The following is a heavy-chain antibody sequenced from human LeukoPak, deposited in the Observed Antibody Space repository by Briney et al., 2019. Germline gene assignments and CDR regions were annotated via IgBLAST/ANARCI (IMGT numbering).Heavy chain of an antibody. CDR1: GGSFSGYY. CDR3: ARPLSTGRWSRGYYFDY. D-gene: IGHD3-9*01. Sequence: SETLSLTCAVYGGSFSGYYWSWIRQPPGKGLEWIGEINHSGSTNYNPSLKSRVTISVDTSKNQFSLKLSSVTAADTAVYYCARPLSTGRWSRGYYFDYWGQGTLVTVSS. CDR2: INHSGST. J-gene: IGHJ4*02. V-gene: IGHV4-34*01.